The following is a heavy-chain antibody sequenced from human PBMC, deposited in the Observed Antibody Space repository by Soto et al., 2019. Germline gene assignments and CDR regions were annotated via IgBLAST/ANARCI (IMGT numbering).Heavy chain of an antibody. CDR1: GGSFSGYY. V-gene: IGHV4-34*01. Sequence: PSETLSLTCAVYGGSFSGYYWSWIRQPPGKGLEWIGEINHSGSTNYNPSLKSRVTISVDTSKNQFSLKLSSVTAADTAVYYCARGGVTTVPTFDYWGQGTLVTVSS. CDR3: ARGGVTTVPTFDY. D-gene: IGHD4-17*01. CDR2: INHSGST. J-gene: IGHJ4*02.